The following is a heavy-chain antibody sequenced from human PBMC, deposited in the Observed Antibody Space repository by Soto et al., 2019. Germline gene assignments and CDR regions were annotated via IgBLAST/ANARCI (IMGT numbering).Heavy chain of an antibody. J-gene: IGHJ4*02. CDR2: ISYDGSNK. CDR3: ANSIIATT. D-gene: IGHD1-1*01. V-gene: IGHV3-30-3*01. CDR1: GFTFSSYA. Sequence: PGGSLRLSCAASGFTFSSYAMHWVRQAPGKGLEWVAVISYDGSNKYYADSVKGRFTISRDNSKNTLYLQMNSLRAEDTAVYYCANSIIATTWGQGTLVTVSS.